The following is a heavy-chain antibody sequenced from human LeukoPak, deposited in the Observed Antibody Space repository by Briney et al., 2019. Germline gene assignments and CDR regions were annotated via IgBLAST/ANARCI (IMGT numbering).Heavy chain of an antibody. Sequence: GGSLRLSCAASGFTFSSYSMNWVRQAPGKGLEWVSSISSSSSYIYYADSVKGRFTISRDNAKNSLYLQMNSLRAEDTAVYYCVSSIAAAGIGWYFDYWGQGTLVTVSS. CDR3: VSSIAAAGIGWYFDY. CDR1: GFTFSSYS. J-gene: IGHJ4*02. V-gene: IGHV3-21*01. D-gene: IGHD6-13*01. CDR2: ISSSSSYI.